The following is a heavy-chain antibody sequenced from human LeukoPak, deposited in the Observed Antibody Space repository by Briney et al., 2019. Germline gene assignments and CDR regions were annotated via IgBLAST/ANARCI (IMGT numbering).Heavy chain of an antibody. V-gene: IGHV5-51*01. CDR1: GYSFTSHW. CDR2: IYPGDSDT. J-gene: IGHJ4*02. D-gene: IGHD4-11*01. Sequence: GESLKISCKGSGYSFTSHWIGWVRQMPGKGLEWMGIIYPGDSDTRYSPSFQGQVTISADKSISTAYLQWSSLKASDTAMYYCARTYDYPSYYFDYWGQGTLVTVSS. CDR3: ARTYDYPSYYFDY.